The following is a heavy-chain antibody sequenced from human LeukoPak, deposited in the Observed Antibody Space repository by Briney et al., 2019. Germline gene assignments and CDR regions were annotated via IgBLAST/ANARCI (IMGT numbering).Heavy chain of an antibody. Sequence: SETLSLTCTVSGGSISSYYWSWIRQPPGKGLEWIGYIYYSGSTNYNPSLKSRVTISVDTSKNQFSLKLSSVTAADTAVYYCARDVVVVVPAAIQSWFDPWGQGTLVTVSS. J-gene: IGHJ5*02. CDR3: ARDVVVVVPAAIQSWFDP. CDR1: GGSISSYY. V-gene: IGHV4-59*01. D-gene: IGHD2-2*02. CDR2: IYYSGST.